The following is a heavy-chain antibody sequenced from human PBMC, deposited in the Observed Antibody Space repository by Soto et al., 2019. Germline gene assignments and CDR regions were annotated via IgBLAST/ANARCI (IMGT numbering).Heavy chain of an antibody. CDR2: MNPNSGNT. CDR3: ARGVKYGAYSRWFDP. CDR1: GNTFTSYD. V-gene: IGHV1-8*01. Sequence: ASVKVSCKASGNTFTSYDINWVRQATGQGLEYLGWMNPNSGNTAYVQKFQGRVTMTWDTSITTAYMELSSLRSEDIAVYFCARGVKYGAYSRWFDPWGQGTLVTVSS. J-gene: IGHJ5*02. D-gene: IGHD4-17*01.